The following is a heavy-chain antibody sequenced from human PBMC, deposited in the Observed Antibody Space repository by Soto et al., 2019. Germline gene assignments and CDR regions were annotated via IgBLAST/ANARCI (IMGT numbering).Heavy chain of an antibody. Sequence: SETLSLTCTVSGGSISSGGYYWNWIRQHPGKGLEWIGYTYYSGNTYYNPSLNSRVTISADTSKNQFSLKLSSVTAADTAVYYCARLSSSGWPIDSWGQGTLVTVSS. V-gene: IGHV4-31*03. CDR1: GGSISSGGYY. CDR3: ARLSSSGWPIDS. CDR2: TYYSGNT. J-gene: IGHJ4*02. D-gene: IGHD6-19*01.